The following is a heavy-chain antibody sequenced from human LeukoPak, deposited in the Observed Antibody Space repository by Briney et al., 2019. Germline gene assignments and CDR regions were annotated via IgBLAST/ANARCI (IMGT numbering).Heavy chain of an antibody. V-gene: IGHV1-2*02. Sequence: ASVKVSCKASGYTFTGYYMHWVRQAPGQGLEWMGWINPNSGGTNYAQKFQGRVTMTRDTSTSTVYMELSSLRSEDTAVYYCARDLDSDSSSWYWGTDYWGQGTLVTVSS. D-gene: IGHD6-13*01. CDR3: ARDLDSDSSSWYWGTDY. CDR2: INPNSGGT. CDR1: GYTFTGYY. J-gene: IGHJ4*02.